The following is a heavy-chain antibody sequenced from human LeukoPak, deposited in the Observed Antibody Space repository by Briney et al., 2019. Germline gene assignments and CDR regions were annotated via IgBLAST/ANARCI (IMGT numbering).Heavy chain of an antibody. CDR2: IYHSGST. Sequence: SETLSLTCTVSDYSISSGYYWGWIRQPPGKGLEWIGSIYHSGSTYYNPSLKSRVTISADTSQNQFSLKLSSVTAADTAVYYCASRKLGNDYWGQGTLVTVSS. V-gene: IGHV4-38-2*02. D-gene: IGHD7-27*01. CDR3: ASRKLGNDY. CDR1: DYSISSGYY. J-gene: IGHJ4*02.